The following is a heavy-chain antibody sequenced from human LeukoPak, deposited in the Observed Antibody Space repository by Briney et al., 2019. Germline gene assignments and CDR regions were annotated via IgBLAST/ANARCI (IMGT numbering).Heavy chain of an antibody. D-gene: IGHD6-13*01. J-gene: IGHJ2*01. Sequence: SQTLSLTCIVSGGSISSADYYWSWIRQPPGKGLEWIGYIYYNGNTYYNPSLKSRVIISIDTPKNQFSLKLSSVTAADTAVYYCARVGSSWDLYGYFDLWGRGTLVTVSS. CDR2: IYYNGNT. CDR1: GGSISSADYY. V-gene: IGHV4-30-4*08. CDR3: ARVGSSWDLYGYFDL.